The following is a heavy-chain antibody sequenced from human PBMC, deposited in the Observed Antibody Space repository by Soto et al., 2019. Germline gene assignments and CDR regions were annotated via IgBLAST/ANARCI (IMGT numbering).Heavy chain of an antibody. Sequence: ASVKVSCKASGGTFSSYAISWVRQAPGQGLEWMGGIIPIFGTANYAQKSQGRVTITADGSTSTAYMELSSLRSEDTAVYYCARRQISMVRGVINNYGMDVWGQGTTVTVSS. CDR3: ARRQISMVRGVINNYGMDV. CDR1: GGTFSSYA. D-gene: IGHD3-10*01. CDR2: IIPIFGTA. V-gene: IGHV1-69*13. J-gene: IGHJ6*02.